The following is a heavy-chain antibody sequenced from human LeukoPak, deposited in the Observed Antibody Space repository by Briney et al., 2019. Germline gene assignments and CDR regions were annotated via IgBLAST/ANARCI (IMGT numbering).Heavy chain of an antibody. V-gene: IGHV3-23*01. CDR2: ISGSGGST. CDR1: GFTFSFYG. D-gene: IGHD3-10*02. J-gene: IGHJ6*04. CDR3: AELGITMIGGV. Sequence: QPGGTLRLSCAASGFTFSFYGMSWVRQAPGKGLEWVSAISGSGGSTYYADSVKGRFTISRDNAKNSLYLQMNSLRAEDTAVYYCAELGITMIGGVWGKGTTVTISS.